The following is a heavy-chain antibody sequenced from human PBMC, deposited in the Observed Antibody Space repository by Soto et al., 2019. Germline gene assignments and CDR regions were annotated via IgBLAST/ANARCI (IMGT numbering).Heavy chain of an antibody. CDR1: GYSFSNYG. V-gene: IGHV1-2*04. CDR2: INPNSGGT. D-gene: IGHD5-12*01. CDR3: ARDREEMATTQRHYYYYGMDV. Sequence: GASVKVSCKASGYSFSNYGFSWVRQAPGQGLEWMGWINPNSGGTNYAQKFQGWVTMTRDTSISTAYMELSRLRSDDTAVYYCARDREEMATTQRHYYYYGMDVWGQGTTVTVSS. J-gene: IGHJ6*02.